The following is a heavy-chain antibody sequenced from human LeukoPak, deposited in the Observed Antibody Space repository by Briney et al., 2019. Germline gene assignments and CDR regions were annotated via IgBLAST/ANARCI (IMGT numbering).Heavy chain of an antibody. Sequence: PSETLSLTCTVSGYSISSGYYWGWIRQPPGKGREWIGRMYHSGSSYYNPSLKSRGTISVDTSKNQFSLKLSSVTAADTAVYYCARDRSDGATMLGAEWWFDPWGQGTLVTVSS. CDR3: ARDRSDGATMLGAEWWFDP. CDR1: GYSISSGYY. D-gene: IGHD5-12*01. CDR2: MYHSGSS. V-gene: IGHV4-38-2*02. J-gene: IGHJ5*02.